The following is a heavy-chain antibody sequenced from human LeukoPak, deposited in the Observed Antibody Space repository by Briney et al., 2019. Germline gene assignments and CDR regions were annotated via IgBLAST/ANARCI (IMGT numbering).Heavy chain of an antibody. Sequence: SVKLSCKASGGTFSSYAISWVRQAPGQGLEWMGGIIPIFGTANYAQKFQGRVTITADESTSTAYMELSSLRSEDTAVYYCASRGSTYCGGDCSFDYWGQGTLVTVSS. D-gene: IGHD2-21*02. CDR3: ASRGSTYCGGDCSFDY. V-gene: IGHV1-69*13. J-gene: IGHJ4*02. CDR1: GGTFSSYA. CDR2: IIPIFGTA.